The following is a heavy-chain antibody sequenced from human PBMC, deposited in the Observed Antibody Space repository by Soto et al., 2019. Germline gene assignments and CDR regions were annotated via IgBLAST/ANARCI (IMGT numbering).Heavy chain of an antibody. D-gene: IGHD2-2*01. V-gene: IGHV4-34*01. J-gene: IGHJ4*02. CDR2: INHSGST. Sequence: QVQLQQWGAGLLKPSETLSLTCAVYGGSFSGYYWSWIRQPPGKGLEWIGEINHSGSTNYNPSLKSRVTTSVHTSSNQFTRNLNSVAAADTAVYYCARRRRVYCSRTSCYAADDWGQGTLVTVSS. CDR1: GGSFSGYY. CDR3: ARRRRVYCSRTSCYAADD.